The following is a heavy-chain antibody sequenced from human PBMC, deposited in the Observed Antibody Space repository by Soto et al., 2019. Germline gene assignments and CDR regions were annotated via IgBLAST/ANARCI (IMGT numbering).Heavy chain of an antibody. Sequence: GGSLRLSCAASGFTFSSYSMNWVRQAPGKGLEWVSSISSSSSYIYYADSVKGRFTISRDNAKNSLYLQMNSLRAEDTAVYYCARVQYSSWYYFDYWGQGTPVTVSS. CDR2: ISSSSSYI. CDR1: GFTFSSYS. V-gene: IGHV3-21*01. J-gene: IGHJ4*02. D-gene: IGHD6-6*01. CDR3: ARVQYSSWYYFDY.